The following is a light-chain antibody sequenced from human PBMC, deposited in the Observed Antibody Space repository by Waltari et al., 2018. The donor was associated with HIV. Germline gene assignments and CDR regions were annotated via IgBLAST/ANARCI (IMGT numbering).Light chain of an antibody. CDR3: QQYGTSPRT. V-gene: IGKV3-20*01. CDR1: QSIDRRS. J-gene: IGKJ1*01. Sequence: EIVLTQSPGTLSLSPGEGGTLSCRASQSIDRRSLAWYQQRPGQAPRLLISGASNRATGIPDRFSGSVSGTSFTLTISRLEPEDFAVYFCQQYGTSPRTFGQGTRVEIK. CDR2: GAS.